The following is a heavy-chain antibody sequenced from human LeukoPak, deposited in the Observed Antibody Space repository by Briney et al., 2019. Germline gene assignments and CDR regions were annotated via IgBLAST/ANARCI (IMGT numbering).Heavy chain of an antibody. J-gene: IGHJ4*02. CDR1: GGSFSGYY. CDR2: INHSGST. CDR3: ARGSPVYDFWSGYRYYFDY. Sequence: SETLSLTCAVYGGSFSGYYWSWIRQPPGKGLEWIGEINHSGSTNYNPSLKSRVTISVDTSKNQFSLKLSSVTAADTAVYYCARGSPVYDFWSGYRYYFDYWGQGTLVTVSS. V-gene: IGHV4-34*01. D-gene: IGHD3-3*01.